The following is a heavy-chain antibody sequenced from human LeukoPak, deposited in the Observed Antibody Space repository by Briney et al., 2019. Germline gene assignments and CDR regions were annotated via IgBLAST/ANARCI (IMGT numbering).Heavy chain of an antibody. J-gene: IGHJ3*02. CDR1: GDSVSSNSAA. D-gene: IGHD4-23*01. CDR2: TYYRSKWYN. V-gene: IGHV6-1*01. Sequence: SQTLSLTCAISGDSVSSNSAAWYWIRQSPSRGLEWLGRTYYRSKWYNDYAVSVKSRITINPDTSKNQFSLQLNSVSPEDTAVYYCARAGDHVTHGGVDIWGLGTMVTVSS. CDR3: ARAGDHVTHGGVDI.